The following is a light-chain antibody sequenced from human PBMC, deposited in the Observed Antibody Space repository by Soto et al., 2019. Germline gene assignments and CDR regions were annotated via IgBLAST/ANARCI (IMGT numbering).Light chain of an antibody. CDR1: QSIALS. CDR3: QQSFRSPIT. Sequence: DIQMTQSPASLSSSVGCTFTITCRASQSIALSVNWYQQKPGKAPKLLIYVSFTLESGVPSRFSGSGSGTEFTLTIRSLQPEDFATYYCQQSFRSPITFGQGTRREI. J-gene: IGKJ5*01. CDR2: VSF. V-gene: IGKV1-39*01.